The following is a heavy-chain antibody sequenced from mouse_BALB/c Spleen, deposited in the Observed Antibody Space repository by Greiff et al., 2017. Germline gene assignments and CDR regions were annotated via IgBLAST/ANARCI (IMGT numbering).Heavy chain of an antibody. Sequence: VQLQQSGPGLVAPSQSLSITCTVSGFSLTSYGVHWVRQSPGKGLEWLGVIWSGGSTDYNAAFISRLSISKDNSKSQVFFKMNSLQANDTAIYYCARAPTVVAYYYAMDYWGQGTSVTVSS. CDR3: ARAPTVVAYYYAMDY. CDR1: GFSLTSYG. V-gene: IGHV2-2*02. CDR2: IWSGGST. D-gene: IGHD1-1*01. J-gene: IGHJ4*01.